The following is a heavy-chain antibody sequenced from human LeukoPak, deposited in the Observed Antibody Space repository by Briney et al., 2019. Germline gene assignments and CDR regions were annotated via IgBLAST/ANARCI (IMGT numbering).Heavy chain of an antibody. CDR3: ARLSLDTAMVFDY. CDR2: IYTSGST. V-gene: IGHV4-61*02. CDR1: GGSISSGSYY. D-gene: IGHD5-18*01. J-gene: IGHJ4*02. Sequence: KSSETLSLTCTVSGGSISSGSYYWSWIRQPAGKGLEWIGRIYTSGSTNYNPSLKSRVTISVDTSKNQFSLKLSSVTAADTAVYYCARLSLDTAMVFDYWGQGTLVTVSS.